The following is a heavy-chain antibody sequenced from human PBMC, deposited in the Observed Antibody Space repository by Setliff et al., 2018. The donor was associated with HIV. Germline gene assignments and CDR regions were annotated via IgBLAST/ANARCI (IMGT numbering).Heavy chain of an antibody. D-gene: IGHD3-9*01. CDR3: AGSILTGYYTFGADY. CDR1: GGTFSSYA. CDR2: IIPIFGTA. J-gene: IGHJ4*02. Sequence: ASVKVSCKASGGTFSSYAISWVRQAPGQGLEWMGGIIPIFGTANYAQKFQGRVTITADKSTSTAYMELSSLRSEDTAVYYCAGSILTGYYTFGADYWGQGTLVTVSS. V-gene: IGHV1-69*06.